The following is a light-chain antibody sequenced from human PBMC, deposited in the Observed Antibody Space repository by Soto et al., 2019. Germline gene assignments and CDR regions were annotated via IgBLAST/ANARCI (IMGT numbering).Light chain of an antibody. CDR2: DVS. CDR1: GSDVGSYNR. Sequence: QSALTQPPSVSGSPGQSVTISCTGTGSDVGSYNRVSWYQQPPGTAPKLMIYDVSNRPSGVPDRFSGSKSGNTASLTISWLQAEDEADYYCSSYTSSNTYVFGTGTKVTVL. J-gene: IGLJ1*01. V-gene: IGLV2-18*02. CDR3: SSYTSSNTYV.